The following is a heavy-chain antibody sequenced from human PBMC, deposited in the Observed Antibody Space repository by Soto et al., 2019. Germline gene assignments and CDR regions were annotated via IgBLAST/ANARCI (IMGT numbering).Heavy chain of an antibody. CDR3: ARESVEDCSSTSCYELSRSLGFDP. Sequence: SETLSLTCDVYGRSLSGYYWSWIRQHPGKGLEWIGYIYYSGSTYYNPSLKSRVTISVDTSKNQFSLKLSSVTAADTAVYYCARESVEDCSSTSCYELSRSLGFDPWGQGTLVTVSS. V-gene: IGHV4-31*11. CDR2: IYYSGST. J-gene: IGHJ5*02. D-gene: IGHD2-2*01. CDR1: GRSLSGYY.